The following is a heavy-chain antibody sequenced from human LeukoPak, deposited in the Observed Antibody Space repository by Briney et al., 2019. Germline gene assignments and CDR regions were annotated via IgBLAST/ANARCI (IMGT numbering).Heavy chain of an antibody. CDR3: ARDKESSGWYLTPYYYGMDV. V-gene: IGHV3-11*06. CDR2: IGSSSSYT. J-gene: IGHJ6*04. CDR1: GFTFSDYY. Sequence: GASLRLSCAASGFTFSDYYMTWIRQAPGKGLEWISYIGSSSSYTHYADSVKGRFTISRDNAKNSLYLQMNSLRAEDTGVYYCARDKESSGWYLTPYYYGMDVWGKGTTVTVSS. D-gene: IGHD6-13*01.